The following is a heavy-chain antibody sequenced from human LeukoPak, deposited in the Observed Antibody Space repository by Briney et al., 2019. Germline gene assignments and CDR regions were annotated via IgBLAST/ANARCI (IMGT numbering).Heavy chain of an antibody. CDR1: GFTFSSYG. D-gene: IGHD6-6*01. CDR3: ARESSSSYPVAYYFDY. J-gene: IGHJ4*02. CDR2: ISYDGSNK. Sequence: GGSLRLSCAASGFTFSSYGMHWVRQAPGKGLEWVAVISYDGSNKYYADSVKGRFTISRDNSKNTLFLQLNSLRTEDTAAYYCARESSSSYPVAYYFDYWGQGTLVTVSS. V-gene: IGHV3-30*03.